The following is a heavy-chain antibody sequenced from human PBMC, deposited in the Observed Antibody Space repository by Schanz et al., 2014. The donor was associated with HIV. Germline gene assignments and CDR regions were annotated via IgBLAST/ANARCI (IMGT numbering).Heavy chain of an antibody. CDR1: GFTFMSHT. J-gene: IGHJ6*02. V-gene: IGHV3-21*02. CDR2: ISDRSDYL. D-gene: IGHD3-9*01. CDR3: ARDSYYDRRRYSGYYYYGMDG. Sequence: EVQLVESGGGLVKPGGSLRLSCAASGFTFMSHTMNWVRQAPGKGLEWVSSISDRSDYLHYADSVKGRFTISRDNAKNSRDLEMSSLRAEDTAVYYCARDSYYDRRRYSGYYYYGMDGWGQGTTVTVS.